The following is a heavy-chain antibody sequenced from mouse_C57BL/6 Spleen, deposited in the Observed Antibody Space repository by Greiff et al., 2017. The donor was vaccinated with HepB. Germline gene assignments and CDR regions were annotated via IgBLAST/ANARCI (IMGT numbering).Heavy chain of an antibody. Sequence: QVQLKESGAELVRPGASVTLSCKASGYTFTDYEMHWVKQTPVHGLEWIGAIDPETGGTAYNQKFKGKAILTADKSSSTAYMELRSLTAEDSAVYYCTRSGGSPYWYFDVWGTGTTVTVSS. CDR3: TRSGGSPYWYFDV. V-gene: IGHV1-15*01. J-gene: IGHJ1*03. D-gene: IGHD1-1*01. CDR2: IDPETGGT. CDR1: GYTFTDYE.